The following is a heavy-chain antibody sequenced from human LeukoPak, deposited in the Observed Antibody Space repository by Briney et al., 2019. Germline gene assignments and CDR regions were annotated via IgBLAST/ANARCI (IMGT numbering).Heavy chain of an antibody. J-gene: IGHJ6*02. CDR2: ISYDGSNK. V-gene: IGHV3-30*04. D-gene: IGHD6-19*01. CDR1: GFTFSSYA. Sequence: GGSLRLSCAASGFTFSSYAMHWVRQAPGKGLEWVAVISYDGSNKYYADSVKGRFTISRDNSKNTLYLQMNSLRAEDTAVYYCAKVGSSGKGCMDVWGQGTTVTVSS. CDR3: AKVGSSGKGCMDV.